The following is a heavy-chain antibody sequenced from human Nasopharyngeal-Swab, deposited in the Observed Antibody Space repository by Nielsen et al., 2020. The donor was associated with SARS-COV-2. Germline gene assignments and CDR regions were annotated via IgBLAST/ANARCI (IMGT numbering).Heavy chain of an antibody. CDR2: ISGSGGST. Sequence: GESLKISCAASGFTFSSYAMSWVRQAPGKGLEWVSAISGSGGSTYYADSVKDRFTISRDNSKNTLYLQMNSLRAEDTAVYYCAKRPTVAGRIWGQGTMVTVSS. V-gene: IGHV3-23*01. CDR1: GFTFSSYA. D-gene: IGHD6-19*01. J-gene: IGHJ3*02. CDR3: AKRPTVAGRI.